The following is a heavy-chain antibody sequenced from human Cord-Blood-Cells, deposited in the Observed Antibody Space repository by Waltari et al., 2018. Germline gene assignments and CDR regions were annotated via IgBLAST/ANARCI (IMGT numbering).Heavy chain of an antibody. V-gene: IGHV4-34*01. CDR1: GGSFSGYY. CDR2: INHSGST. D-gene: IGHD3-10*01. Sequence: QVQLQQWGAGLLKPSETLSLTCAVYGGSFSGYYWSWIRQPPGKGLEWIGEINHSGSTHYNPSLKSRVTISVDTSKNQFSLKLSSVTAADTAVYYCARHPYYGSGSYYNYFDYWGQGTLVTVSS. CDR3: ARHPYYGSGSYYNYFDY. J-gene: IGHJ4*02.